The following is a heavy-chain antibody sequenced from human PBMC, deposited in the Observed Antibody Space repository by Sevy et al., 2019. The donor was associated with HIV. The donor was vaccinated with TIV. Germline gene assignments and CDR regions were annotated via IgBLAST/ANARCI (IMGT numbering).Heavy chain of an antibody. CDR3: ARHCGGTSCSHAFDI. V-gene: IGHV4-34*01. D-gene: IGHD2-2*01. Sequence: SETLSLTCAVYGGSFSGYYWSWIRQPPGKGLEWIGEVNHSGSTNYNPSLKSRVTISVDTSKNQFSLKLSSVTAADTAVYYCARHCGGTSCSHAFDIWGQGTMVTVSS. J-gene: IGHJ3*02. CDR1: GGSFSGYY. CDR2: VNHSGST.